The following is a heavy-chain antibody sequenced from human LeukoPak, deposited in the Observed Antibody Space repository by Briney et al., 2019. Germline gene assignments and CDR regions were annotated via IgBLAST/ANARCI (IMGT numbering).Heavy chain of an antibody. D-gene: IGHD2-2*01. J-gene: IGHJ4*02. CDR1: GFTFSSYA. CDR3: AKGRDQGFDY. Sequence: PGGSLRLSCAASGFTFSSYAMSWARQAPGKGLEWVSAISGSGGSTYYADSVKGRFTISRDNSKNTLYLQVNSLRAEDTAVYYCAKGRDQGFDYWGQGTLVTVSS. V-gene: IGHV3-23*01. CDR2: ISGSGGST.